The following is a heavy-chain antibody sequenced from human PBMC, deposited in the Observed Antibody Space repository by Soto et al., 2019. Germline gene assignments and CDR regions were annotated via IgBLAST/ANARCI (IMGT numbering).Heavy chain of an antibody. CDR2: ISAYNGNT. CDR3: ARDLIPVVVAADNWFDP. V-gene: IGHV1-18*01. D-gene: IGHD2-15*01. CDR1: GYTFTSYG. Sequence: ASVKVSCKASGYTFTSYGISWVRQAPGQGLEWMGWISAYNGNTNYAQKLQGRVTMTTDTSTSTAYMELRSLRSDDTAVYYCARDLIPVVVAADNWFDPWGQGTLVTVSS. J-gene: IGHJ5*02.